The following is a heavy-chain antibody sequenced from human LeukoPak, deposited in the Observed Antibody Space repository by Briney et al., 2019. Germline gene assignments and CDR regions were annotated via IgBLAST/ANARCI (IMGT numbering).Heavy chain of an antibody. CDR2: ISWNSGSI. CDR3: TKDPNGDYVGAFDP. CDR1: GFTFDDYA. J-gene: IGHJ5*02. D-gene: IGHD4-17*01. V-gene: IGHV3-9*01. Sequence: PGGSLRLSCAASGFTFDDYAMHWVRQAPGKGLEWVSSISWNSGSIGYADSVKGRFTISRDNAKNSLYLQMNSLRAEDTAVYYCTKDPNGDYVGAFDPWGQGTLVTVSS.